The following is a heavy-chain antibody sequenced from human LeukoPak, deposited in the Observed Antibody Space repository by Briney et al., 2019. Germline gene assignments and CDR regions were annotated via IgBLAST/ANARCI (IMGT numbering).Heavy chain of an antibody. V-gene: IGHV3-23*01. D-gene: IGHD6-13*01. CDR1: GFIFSSYS. CDR3: AKAASSSWPSYYYGMDV. CDR2: ITGSGGNT. Sequence: GGSLRLTCAASGFIFSSYSMSWVRQAPGKGLEWVSVITGSGGNTYYADSVKGRFTISKDNSKNTVYLQMSSLRVDDTAVYYCAKAASSSWPSYYYGMDVWGQGTTVTVSS. J-gene: IGHJ6*02.